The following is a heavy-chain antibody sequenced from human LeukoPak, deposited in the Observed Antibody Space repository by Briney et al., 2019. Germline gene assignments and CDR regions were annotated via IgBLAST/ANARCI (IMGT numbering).Heavy chain of an antibody. CDR2: IYSGGST. Sequence: PGGSLRLSCAASGFTVSSNYMSWVRQAPGKGLEWVSVIYSGGSTYYADSVKGRFTISRDNSKNMLYFQMNSLRAEDTAVYYCASRSYGSGSFVFDYRGQGTLVTVSS. D-gene: IGHD3-10*01. V-gene: IGHV3-53*01. J-gene: IGHJ4*02. CDR1: GFTVSSNY. CDR3: ASRSYGSGSFVFDY.